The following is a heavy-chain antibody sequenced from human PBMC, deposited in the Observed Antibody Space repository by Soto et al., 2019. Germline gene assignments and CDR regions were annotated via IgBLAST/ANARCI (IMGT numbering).Heavy chain of an antibody. Sequence: CETLSLTCTVSGGSISSSSYSWGWSRQPPVTGLEWIGSIYYSGSTYYNPSIKSRVTISVDTSKNQLSLKMSSVTAADTAVYSCARHRTVGVYDYYYGMDVWGQGTTLPLSS. V-gene: IGHV4-39*01. CDR2: IYYSGST. CDR3: ARHRTVGVYDYYYGMDV. J-gene: IGHJ6*01. CDR1: GGSISSSSYS. D-gene: IGHD3-16*01.